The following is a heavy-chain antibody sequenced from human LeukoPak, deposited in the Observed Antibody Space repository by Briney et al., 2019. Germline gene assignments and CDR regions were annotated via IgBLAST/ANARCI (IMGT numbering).Heavy chain of an antibody. Sequence: PGGSLRLSCAASGFTFSSYVMSWVRQAPGKGLEWVSAISGSGGSTYYADSVKGRFTISRDNSKNTLYLQMNSLRAEDTAVYYCAKDKGMSDYFDYWGQGTLVTVSS. V-gene: IGHV3-23*01. D-gene: IGHD3-10*01. J-gene: IGHJ4*02. CDR3: AKDKGMSDYFDY. CDR2: ISGSGGST. CDR1: GFTFSSYV.